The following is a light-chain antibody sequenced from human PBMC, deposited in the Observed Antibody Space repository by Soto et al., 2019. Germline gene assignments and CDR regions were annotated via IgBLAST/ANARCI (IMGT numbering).Light chain of an antibody. CDR2: AAS. V-gene: IGKV1-9*01. CDR1: QGISSY. J-gene: IGKJ5*01. CDR3: RQLNSYPIT. Sequence: DIQLTQSPSFLSASVGDRVTITCRASQGISSYLAWYQQKPGKAPKLLIYAASTLQSGVPSRFSGSGSGTECTLTISSPQPEDCTNYYFRQLNSYPITFGQGTRLEIK.